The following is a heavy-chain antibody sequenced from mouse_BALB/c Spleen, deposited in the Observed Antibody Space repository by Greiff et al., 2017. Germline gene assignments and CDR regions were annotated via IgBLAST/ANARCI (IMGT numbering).Heavy chain of an antibody. J-gene: IGHJ3*01. V-gene: IGHV1-12*01. CDR1: GYTFTSYN. CDR3: ARVGGSFAY. CDR2: IYPGNGDT. Sequence: QVQLQQPGAELVKPGASVKMSCKASGYTFTSYNMHWVKQTPGQGLEWIGAIYPGNGDTSYNQKFKGKATLTADKSSSTAYMQLSSLTSEDSAVYYCARVGGSFAYWGQGTLVTVSA.